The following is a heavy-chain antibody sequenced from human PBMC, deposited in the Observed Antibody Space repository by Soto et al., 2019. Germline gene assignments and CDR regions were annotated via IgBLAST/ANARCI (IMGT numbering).Heavy chain of an antibody. J-gene: IGHJ5*02. CDR2: IWLDGSNK. V-gene: IGHV3-33*01. CDR1: GFTFSSYG. Sequence: QVPLVESGGGVVQPGRSLRLSCAASGFTFSSYGMHWVRQAPGKGLEWGEVIWLDGSNKYYADSVKGRFTISRDNSQNTLSRQMNSLRAEDTAVYYCASDATRSLYNWFDPWGQGTLVTVSS. CDR3: ASDATRSLYNWFDP.